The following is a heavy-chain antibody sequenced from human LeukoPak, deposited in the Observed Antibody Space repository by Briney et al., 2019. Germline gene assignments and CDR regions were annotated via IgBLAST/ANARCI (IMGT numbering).Heavy chain of an antibody. D-gene: IGHD6-19*01. CDR3: ARGRRDSSGWYSLLYAQYYFDY. J-gene: IGHJ4*02. CDR1: GGSFSGYY. V-gene: IGHV4-34*01. Sequence: PSETLSLTCAVYGGSFSGYYWSWIRQPPGKGLEWIGEINHSGSTNYNPFLKSRVTISVDTSKNQFSLKLSSVTAADTAVYYCARGRRDSSGWYSLLYAQYYFDYWGQGTLVTVSS. CDR2: INHSGST.